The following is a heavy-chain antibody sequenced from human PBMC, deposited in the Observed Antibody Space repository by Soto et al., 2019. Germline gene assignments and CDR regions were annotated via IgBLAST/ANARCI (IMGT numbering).Heavy chain of an antibody. D-gene: IGHD3-10*01. CDR1: GGSISSSGYY. CDR2: FYYSGST. V-gene: IGHV4-39*01. CDR3: ARQVVDGTVAGSGSFDY. Sequence: SETPSLTCTVSGGSISSSGYYWFWILQPPGKGLEWIGSFYYSGSTYYNPSLKSRVTISVDTSDNQFSLRLSSVTAADTAVYYCARQVVDGTVAGSGSFDYWGQGTPVTVSS. J-gene: IGHJ4*02.